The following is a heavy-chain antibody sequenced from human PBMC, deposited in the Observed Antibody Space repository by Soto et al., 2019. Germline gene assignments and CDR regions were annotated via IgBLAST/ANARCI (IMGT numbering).Heavy chain of an antibody. Sequence: SATLSLTCTVSGGSVSSSSYYWGWVRRPPGKGLEWIGSVYYSGSTYYNPSLESRVTISVDKSKNQFSLKLMSLSAADTAVYYCGRLEGLATISYYFDYWGQGALVTVSS. J-gene: IGHJ4*02. V-gene: IGHV4-39*01. D-gene: IGHD3-9*01. CDR1: GGSVSSSSYY. CDR2: VYYSGST. CDR3: GRLEGLATISYYFDY.